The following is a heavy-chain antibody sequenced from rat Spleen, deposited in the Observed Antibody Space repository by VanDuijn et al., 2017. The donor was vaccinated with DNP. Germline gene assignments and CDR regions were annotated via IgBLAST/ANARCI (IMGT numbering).Heavy chain of an antibody. Sequence: EVQLVESGGGLVQPGRSLKLSCAASGFTFSDYNMAWVRQAPKKGLEWVATIIYGGSSTYYRDSVKGRFTTPRDNAKSTLYLQMDSLRSEDTATYYCARQAAMDAWGQGTSVTVSS. J-gene: IGHJ4*01. CDR2: IIYGGSST. V-gene: IGHV5-7*01. CDR3: ARQAAMDA. CDR1: GFTFSDYN.